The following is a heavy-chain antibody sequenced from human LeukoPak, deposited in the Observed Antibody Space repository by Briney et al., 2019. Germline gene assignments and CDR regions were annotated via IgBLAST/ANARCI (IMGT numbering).Heavy chain of an antibody. CDR1: GYTFTGCY. Sequence: ASVKVSCKASGYTFTGCYMHWVRQAPGQGLEWMGWINPNSGGTNYAQRFQGRVTMTRDTSISTAYMELSRLRSDDTAVYYCARAPPYQLPGDYWGQGTLVTVSS. V-gene: IGHV1-2*02. J-gene: IGHJ4*02. D-gene: IGHD2-2*01. CDR2: INPNSGGT. CDR3: ARAPPYQLPGDY.